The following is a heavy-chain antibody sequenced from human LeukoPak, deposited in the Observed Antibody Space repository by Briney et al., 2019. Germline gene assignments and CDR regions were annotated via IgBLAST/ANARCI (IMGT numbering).Heavy chain of an antibody. V-gene: IGHV4-59*01. CDR1: GDSISSYY. D-gene: IGHD4-17*01. CDR2: INYSGNT. Sequence: SETLSLTCTVSGDSISSYYGSWIRQPPGKGLEWMGYINYSGNTNYNPSLKSRVTISVDTSKNQFSLRLTSVTAADTAVYYCAREGRQDYVYFDCWGKGTLVTVSS. CDR3: AREGRQDYVYFDC. J-gene: IGHJ4*02.